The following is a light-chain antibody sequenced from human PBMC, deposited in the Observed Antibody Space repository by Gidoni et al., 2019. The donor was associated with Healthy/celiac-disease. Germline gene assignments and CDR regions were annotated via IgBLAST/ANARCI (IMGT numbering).Light chain of an antibody. V-gene: IGKV1-39*01. J-gene: IGKJ4*01. CDR3: QQSYSTHALT. Sequence: DIQMTQSTSSLSASVGDRVNITCRASQSISSYLNWYQQKPGKAPKLLIYAASSLQSGVPSRFSGSGSGTDFTLTISSLQPEDFATYYCQQSYSTHALTFGGGTKVEIK. CDR1: QSISSY. CDR2: AAS.